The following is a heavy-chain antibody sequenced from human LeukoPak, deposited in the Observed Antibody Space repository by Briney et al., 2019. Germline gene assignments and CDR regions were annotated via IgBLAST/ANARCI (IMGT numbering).Heavy chain of an antibody. Sequence: SETLSLTCTVSGGSISSSSYYWGWIRQPPGKGLEWIGSIYYSGSTYYNPSLKSRVTISVDTSKNQFSLKLSSVTAADTAVYYCARDQDYDSSGYYYYYYYYGMDVWGQGTTVTVSS. CDR2: IYYSGST. CDR3: ARDQDYDSSGYYYYYYYYGMDV. V-gene: IGHV4-39*07. D-gene: IGHD3-22*01. J-gene: IGHJ6*02. CDR1: GGSISSSSYY.